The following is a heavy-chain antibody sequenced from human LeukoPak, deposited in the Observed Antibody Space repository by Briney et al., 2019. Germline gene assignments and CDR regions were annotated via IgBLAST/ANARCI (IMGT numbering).Heavy chain of an antibody. J-gene: IGHJ4*02. CDR2: ISSSGSTI. Sequence: PGGLLRLSCAASGFTFSSYEMNWVRQAPGKGLEWVSYISSSGSTIYYADSVKGRFTISRDNAKNSLYLQMNSLRAEDTAVYYCARVGYSSSAFEFDYWGQGTLVTVSS. CDR3: ARVGYSSSAFEFDY. V-gene: IGHV3-48*03. D-gene: IGHD6-6*01. CDR1: GFTFSSYE.